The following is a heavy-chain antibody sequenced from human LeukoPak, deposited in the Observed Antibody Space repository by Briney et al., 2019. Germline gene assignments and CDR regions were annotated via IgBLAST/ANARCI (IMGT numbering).Heavy chain of an antibody. D-gene: IGHD3-16*01. CDR3: ARYTVYDYIWGSMH. Sequence: WASVKVSCKASGYTFTSYDINWVRQATGQGLEWMGWMNPNSGNTGYAQKFQGRVTMTRNTSISTAYMELSSLRSEDTAVYYCARYTVYDYIWGSMHWGQGTLVTVSS. CDR2: MNPNSGNT. CDR1: GYTFTSYD. J-gene: IGHJ4*02. V-gene: IGHV1-8*01.